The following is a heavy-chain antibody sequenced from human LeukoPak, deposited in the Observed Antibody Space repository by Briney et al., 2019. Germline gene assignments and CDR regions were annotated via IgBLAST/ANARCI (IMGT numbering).Heavy chain of an antibody. D-gene: IGHD4-17*01. V-gene: IGHV3-30-3*01. CDR1: GFTFSSYA. CDR3: ARVRSGGSYGDYFDY. CDR2: ISYDGSNK. J-gene: IGHJ4*02. Sequence: PGRSLRLSCAASGFTFSSYAMHWVRQAPGKGLEWVAVISYDGSNKYYADSVKGRFTISRDNSKNTLYLQMNSLRAEDTAVYYCARVRSGGSYGDYFDYWGQGTLVTVSS.